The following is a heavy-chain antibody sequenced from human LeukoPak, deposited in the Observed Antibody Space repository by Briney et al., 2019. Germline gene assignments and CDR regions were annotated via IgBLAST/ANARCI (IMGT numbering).Heavy chain of an antibody. D-gene: IGHD3-16*01. CDR2: ISWNSGSI. V-gene: IGHV3-9*01. Sequence: GGSLRLSCAASGFTFDDYAMHWVRQAPGKGLEWVSGISWNSGSIGYADSVKGRFTISRDNAKSSLYLQMNSLRAEDTALYYCAKSPSPVYMMADYWGQGTLVTVSS. CDR3: AKSPSPVYMMADY. CDR1: GFTFDDYA. J-gene: IGHJ4*02.